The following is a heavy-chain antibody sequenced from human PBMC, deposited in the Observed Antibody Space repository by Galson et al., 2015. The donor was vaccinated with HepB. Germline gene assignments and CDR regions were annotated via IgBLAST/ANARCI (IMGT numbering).Heavy chain of an antibody. D-gene: IGHD3-10*01. J-gene: IGHJ3*02. Sequence: SLRLSCAASGFTFSSYGMHWVRQAPGKGLEWVAVISYDGSNKYYADSVEGRFTISRDNSKNTLYLQMNSLRAEDTAVYYCAKDGWRFGEFHNDAFDIWGQGTMVTVSS. CDR3: AKDGWRFGEFHNDAFDI. CDR2: ISYDGSNK. CDR1: GFTFSSYG. V-gene: IGHV3-30*18.